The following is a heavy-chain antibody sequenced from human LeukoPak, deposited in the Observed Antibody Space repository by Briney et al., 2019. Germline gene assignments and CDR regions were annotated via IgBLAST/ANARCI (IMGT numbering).Heavy chain of an antibody. J-gene: IGHJ6*04. CDR1: GFTFSSYA. Sequence: GGSLRLSCAASGFTFSSYAMHWVRQAPGKGLEWVAVISYDGSNKYYADSMKGRFTISRDNSKNTLYLQMNSLRAEDTAVYYCARDIVVVPAAMALYYYYYGMDVWGKGTTVTVSS. D-gene: IGHD2-2*01. CDR2: ISYDGSNK. V-gene: IGHV3-30*04. CDR3: ARDIVVVPAAMALYYYYYGMDV.